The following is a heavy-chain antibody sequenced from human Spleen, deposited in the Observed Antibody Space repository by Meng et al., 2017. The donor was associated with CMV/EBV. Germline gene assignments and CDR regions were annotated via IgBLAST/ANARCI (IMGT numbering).Heavy chain of an antibody. V-gene: IGHV3-21*01. Sequence: GGSLRLSCAASGFTFSSYSMNWVRQAPGKGREGVSSISSRSSYIYYADSVKGRFTISRDNAKNSLYLQMNSLRAEDTAVYYCARRIVIAARRGDYYYYGMDVWGQGTTVTVSS. CDR3: ARRIVIAARRGDYYYYGMDV. D-gene: IGHD6-6*01. CDR2: ISSRSSYI. CDR1: GFTFSSYS. J-gene: IGHJ6*02.